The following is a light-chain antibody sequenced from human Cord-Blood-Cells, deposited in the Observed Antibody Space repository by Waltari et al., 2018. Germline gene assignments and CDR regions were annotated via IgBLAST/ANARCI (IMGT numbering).Light chain of an antibody. CDR3: QQYYSTPPT. V-gene: IGKV4-1*01. CDR1: QSVLYSSNNKNY. CDR2: WAS. J-gene: IGKJ1*01. Sequence: DIVMTQSPDSLAVSLGERATINCNSSQSVLYSSNNKNYLAWYQQKPGQPPKLPIYWASTRESGVPDRFSGSGSGTDFTLTISSLQAEDVAVYYCQQYYSTPPTFGQGTKVEIK.